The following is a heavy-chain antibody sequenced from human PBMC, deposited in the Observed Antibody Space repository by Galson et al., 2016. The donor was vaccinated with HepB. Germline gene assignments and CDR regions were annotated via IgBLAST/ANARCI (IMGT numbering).Heavy chain of an antibody. CDR2: IRSETVGGTT. CDR3: TTTWAIFGVVV. V-gene: IGHV3-15*07. Sequence: SLRLSCAASGFAFTNAWMEWVRQAPGKGLEWVGRIRSETVGGTTDYAAPVKGRFTISKDDSKNVLYLQMDSLKTEDTAVYYCTTTWAIFGVVVWGQGTLVTVSS. CDR1: GFAFTNAW. D-gene: IGHD3-3*02. J-gene: IGHJ4*02.